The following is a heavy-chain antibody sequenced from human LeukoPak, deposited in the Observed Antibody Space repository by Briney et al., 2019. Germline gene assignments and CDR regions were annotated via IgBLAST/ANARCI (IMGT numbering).Heavy chain of an antibody. CDR2: IYYSGSA. Sequence: SQTLSLTCAVSGGSISSADFYWSWIRQHPGKGLEWIGFIYYSGSAYYNPSLKSRVSISVDTSKNQFSLTLNSVTAADTAVYYCARGSDYFDYWGQGTPVTVSS. CDR1: GGSISSADFY. V-gene: IGHV4-31*11. CDR3: ARGSDYFDY. J-gene: IGHJ4*02.